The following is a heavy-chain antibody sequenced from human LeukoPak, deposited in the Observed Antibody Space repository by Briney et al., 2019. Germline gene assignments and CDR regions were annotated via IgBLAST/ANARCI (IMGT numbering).Heavy chain of an antibody. CDR3: ARYSGSYPHDAFEI. Sequence: SETLSLTCTVSGGSISSSSYYWGWIRQPPGKGLEWIGSIYYSGSTYYNPSLKSRVTISVDTSKNQFSLKLRSVTAADTAVYYCARYSGSYPHDAFEIWGQGTMVTVS. CDR2: IYYSGST. D-gene: IGHD1-26*01. J-gene: IGHJ3*02. V-gene: IGHV4-39*07. CDR1: GGSISSSSYY.